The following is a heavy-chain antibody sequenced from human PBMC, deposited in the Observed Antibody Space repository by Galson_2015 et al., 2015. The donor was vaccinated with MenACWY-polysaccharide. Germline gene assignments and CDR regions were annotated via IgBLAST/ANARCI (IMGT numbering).Heavy chain of an antibody. J-gene: IGHJ6*02. V-gene: IGHV3-20*03. D-gene: IGHD3-3*01. Sequence: ADSVKGRFTISRDNAKNSLYLQMNSLRAEDTALYYCARGVCDFWSGYSYYYYYYGMDVWGQGTTVTVSS. CDR3: ARGVCDFWSGYSYYYYYYGMDV.